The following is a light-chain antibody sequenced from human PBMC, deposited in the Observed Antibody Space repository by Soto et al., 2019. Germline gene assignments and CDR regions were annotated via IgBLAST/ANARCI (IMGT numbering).Light chain of an antibody. CDR1: QGISDY. CDR2: AAS. J-gene: IGKJ4*01. V-gene: IGKV1-27*01. CDR3: QQSFSAPLT. Sequence: IHVTQSPSSLSVSPPRRFTLTCGASQGISDYLAWYQQKPGRVPKVLIYAASTLQSGVPSRFSGSGSGTHFTLTINSLQPEDFATYYCQQSFSAPLTFGGGTKVDIK.